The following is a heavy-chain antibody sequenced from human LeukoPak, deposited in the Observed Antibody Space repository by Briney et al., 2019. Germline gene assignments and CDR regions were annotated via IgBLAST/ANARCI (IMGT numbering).Heavy chain of an antibody. V-gene: IGHV1-69*13. J-gene: IGHJ4*02. CDR3: ARDRLYGIVATGVFDY. D-gene: IGHD5-12*01. CDR1: GGTFGSYA. Sequence: ASVKVSCKASGGTFGSYAISWVRQAPGQGLEWMGGIIPILGTANYAQKFQGRVTITADESTRTAYMELSSLRSEDTAVYYCARDRLYGIVATGVFDYWGQGALVTVSS. CDR2: IIPILGTA.